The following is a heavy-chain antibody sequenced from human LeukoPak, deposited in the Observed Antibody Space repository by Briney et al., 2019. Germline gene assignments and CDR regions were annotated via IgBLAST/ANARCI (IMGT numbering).Heavy chain of an antibody. Sequence: PGGSLRLSCAASGFTFSSYEMNWVRQAPGKGLEWVSYISSSGSTIYYADSVKGRFTISRDNAKNSPYLQMNSLRAEDTAVYYCARDARIAAAGLFDYWGQGTLVTVSS. J-gene: IGHJ4*02. CDR2: ISSSGSTI. D-gene: IGHD6-13*01. CDR1: GFTFSSYE. V-gene: IGHV3-48*03. CDR3: ARDARIAAAGLFDY.